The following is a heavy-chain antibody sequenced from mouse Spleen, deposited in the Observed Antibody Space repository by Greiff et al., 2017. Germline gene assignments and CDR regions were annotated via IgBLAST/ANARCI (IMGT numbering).Heavy chain of an antibody. CDR1: GFTFSSYT. J-gene: IGHJ3*01. Sequence: EVKLVESGGGLVKPGGSLKLSCAASGFTFSSYTMSWVRQTPEKRLEWVATISSGGSYTYYPDSVKGRFTISRDNAKNTLYLQMSSLKSEDTAMYYCTRDEGYYGSSPAWFAYWGQGTLVTVSA. D-gene: IGHD1-1*01. CDR2: ISSGGSYT. CDR3: TRDEGYYGSSPAWFAY. V-gene: IGHV5-6-4*01.